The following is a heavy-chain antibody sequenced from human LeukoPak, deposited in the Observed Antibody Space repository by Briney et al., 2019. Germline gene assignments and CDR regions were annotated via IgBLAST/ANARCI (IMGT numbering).Heavy chain of an antibody. Sequence: GGSLRLSCAASGFTFSSYWMSWVRQAPGKGLEGVANIKQDGSEKYYVDSVKGRFTISRDNAKNSLYLQMNSLRAEDAAVYYCAKGSDFWSGYYNIDYWGQGTLVTVSS. V-gene: IGHV3-7*01. D-gene: IGHD3-3*01. CDR3: AKGSDFWSGYYNIDY. CDR2: IKQDGSEK. CDR1: GFTFSSYW. J-gene: IGHJ4*02.